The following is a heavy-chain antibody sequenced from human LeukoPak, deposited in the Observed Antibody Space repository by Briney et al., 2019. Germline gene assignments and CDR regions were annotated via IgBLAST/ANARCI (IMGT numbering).Heavy chain of an antibody. CDR3: ARPDQNPMVRGVNLPKRYYYGMDV. CDR1: GGSISSYY. CDR2: IYYSGST. J-gene: IGHJ6*02. Sequence: SETLSLTCTVSGGSISSYYWSWIRQPAGKGLEWIGSIYYSGSTYYNPSLKSRVTISVDTSKNQFSLKLSSVTAADTAVYYCARPDQNPMVRGVNLPKRYYYGMDVWGQGTTVTVSS. D-gene: IGHD3-10*01. V-gene: IGHV4-59*05.